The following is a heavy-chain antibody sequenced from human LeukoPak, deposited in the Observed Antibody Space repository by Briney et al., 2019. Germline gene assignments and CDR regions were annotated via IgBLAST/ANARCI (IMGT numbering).Heavy chain of an antibody. CDR3: VRDDFGDYTRRFDP. Sequence: SETLSLTCTVSGGSISSNNYYWGWIRQPPGRGLEWIASINDGGSTYCNPSLKSRVTMSVDTSKNQFSLRLSSVTAADTAMYHCVRDDFGDYTRRFDPWGQGTLVTVSS. J-gene: IGHJ5*02. CDR2: INDGGST. V-gene: IGHV4-39*07. CDR1: GGSISSNNYY. D-gene: IGHD4-17*01.